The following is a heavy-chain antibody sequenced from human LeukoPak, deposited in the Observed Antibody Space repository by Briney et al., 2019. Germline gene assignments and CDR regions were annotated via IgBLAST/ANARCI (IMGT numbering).Heavy chain of an antibody. CDR3: AREPVAYYYDSSGYEGHY. J-gene: IGHJ4*02. CDR1: GGTFSSYA. D-gene: IGHD3-22*01. Sequence: SVKVSCQASGGTFSSYAISWVRQAPGQGLEWMGGVIPIFGTANYAQQLQGRVTITTDECTSQAYLQPSSQTPEDTAVYYCAREPVAYYYDSSGYEGHYWGQGTLVTVSS. CDR2: VIPIFGTA. V-gene: IGHV1-69*05.